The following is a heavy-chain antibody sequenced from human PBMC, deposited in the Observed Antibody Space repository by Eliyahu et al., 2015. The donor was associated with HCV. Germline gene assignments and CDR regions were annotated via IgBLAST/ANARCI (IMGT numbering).Heavy chain of an antibody. V-gene: IGHV3-66*01. J-gene: IGHJ6*02. CDR1: GFTVSSNY. D-gene: IGHD1-14*01. CDR2: IYSGGST. CDR3: AREDGTHYYYGMDV. Sequence: EVQLVESGGGLVQPGGSLXXSCAASGFTVSSNYMSWVRQAPGKGLEWVSVIYSGGSTYYADSVKGRFTISRDNSKNTLYLQMNSLRAEDTAVYYCAREDGTHYYYGMDVWGQGTTVTVSS.